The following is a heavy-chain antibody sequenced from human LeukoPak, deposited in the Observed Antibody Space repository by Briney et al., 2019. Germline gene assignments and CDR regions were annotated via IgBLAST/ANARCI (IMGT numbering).Heavy chain of an antibody. CDR1: GFPFGDYA. V-gene: IGHV3-20*01. CDR3: ARVRYSSGWDDAFDI. Sequence: PGRSLRLSCVGSGFPFGDYAMHWVRQIPGKGLEWVSGINWNGGSTGYADSVKGRFTISRDNAKNSLYLQMNSLRAEDTALYHCARVRYSSGWDDAFDIWGQGTMVTVSS. J-gene: IGHJ3*02. D-gene: IGHD6-19*01. CDR2: INWNGGST.